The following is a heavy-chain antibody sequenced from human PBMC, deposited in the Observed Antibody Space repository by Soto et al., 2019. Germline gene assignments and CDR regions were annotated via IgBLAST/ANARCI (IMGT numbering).Heavy chain of an antibody. J-gene: IGHJ3*02. CDR2: INPNSGGT. CDR1: GYTFTDYY. CDR3: ARRSVDSSGHDAFDI. D-gene: IGHD3-22*01. V-gene: IGHV1-2*04. Sequence: ASVKVSCKASGYTFTDYYMHWVRQAPGQGLEWMGWINPNSGGTNYAQKFQGWVTMTRDTSISTAYMELSRLRSDDTAVYYCARRSVDSSGHDAFDIWGQGTMVTVSS.